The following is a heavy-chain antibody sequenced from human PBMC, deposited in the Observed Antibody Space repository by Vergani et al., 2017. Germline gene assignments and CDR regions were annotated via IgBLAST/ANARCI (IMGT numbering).Heavy chain of an antibody. Sequence: QVQLQESGPGLVKPSETLSLTCTVSGGSVSSGSNYWSWIRQPAGKGLEWIGYIYYSGSTNYNPSLKSRVTISVDTSKNQFSLKLSSVTAADTAVYYCARGRRGRVVVIIRFDPWGQGTLVTVSS. CDR2: IYYSGST. CDR1: GGSVSSGSNY. CDR3: ARGRRGRVVVIIRFDP. J-gene: IGHJ5*02. D-gene: IGHD3-22*01. V-gene: IGHV4-61*10.